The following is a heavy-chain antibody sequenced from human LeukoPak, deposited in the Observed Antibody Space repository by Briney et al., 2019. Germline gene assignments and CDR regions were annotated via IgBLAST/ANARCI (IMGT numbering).Heavy chain of an antibody. Sequence: GGSLRLSCAASGFTSSYFSMNWVRQAPGKGLEWVSYISSSSTSIIYYADSVKGRFTISRDNAKNSLYLQMNSLRDEDTAVYYCARGGGGNSFDYWGQGTLVTVSS. CDR3: ARGGGGNSFDY. D-gene: IGHD4-23*01. J-gene: IGHJ4*02. V-gene: IGHV3-48*02. CDR2: ISSSSTSII. CDR1: GFTSSYFS.